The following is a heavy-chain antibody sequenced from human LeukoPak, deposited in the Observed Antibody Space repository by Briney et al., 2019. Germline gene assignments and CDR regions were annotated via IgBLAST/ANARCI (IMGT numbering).Heavy chain of an antibody. CDR1: GGSFSGCY. J-gene: IGHJ4*02. V-gene: IGHV4-34*01. CDR3: ARGGLRFLY. D-gene: IGHD4-17*01. Sequence: SETLSLTCAVYGGSFSGCYWSWIRQPPGKGLEWIGEINHSGSTNYNPSLKSRVTISADTSKNQFSLKLSSVTAADTAVYYCARGGLRFLYWGQGTLVTVSS. CDR2: INHSGST.